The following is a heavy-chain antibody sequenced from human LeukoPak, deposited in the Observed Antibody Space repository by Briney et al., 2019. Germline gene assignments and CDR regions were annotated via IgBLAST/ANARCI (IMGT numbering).Heavy chain of an antibody. Sequence: ASLKVSCKASGYTFTSYYMHWVRQAPGQGLEWMGIVNPSGGSTFYAQKFQGRLTMTTDTSTSTVYMEMSSLRSEDTAVYYCARGGSSSWYFWYYYYMDVWGKGTTVTISS. D-gene: IGHD6-13*01. V-gene: IGHV1-46*01. J-gene: IGHJ6*03. CDR3: ARGGSSSWYFWYYYYMDV. CDR1: GYTFTSYY. CDR2: VNPSGGST.